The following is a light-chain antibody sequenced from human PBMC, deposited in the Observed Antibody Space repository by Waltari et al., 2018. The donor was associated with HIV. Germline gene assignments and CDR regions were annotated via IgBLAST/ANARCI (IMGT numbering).Light chain of an antibody. CDR1: SSHIGAGYD. CDR2: GNS. Sequence: QSVLPQPPSVSGAPGQRVTTSCTGSSSHIGAGYDVHWYQQLPGTAPKLLIYGNSNRPSGVPDRFSGSKSGTSASLAITGLQAEDEADYYCQSYDSSLSGGVVFGGGTKLTVL. J-gene: IGLJ2*01. V-gene: IGLV1-40*01. CDR3: QSYDSSLSGGVV.